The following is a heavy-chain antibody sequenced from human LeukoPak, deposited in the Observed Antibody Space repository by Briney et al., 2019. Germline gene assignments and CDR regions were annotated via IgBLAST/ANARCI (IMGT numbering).Heavy chain of an antibody. CDR2: IYSGGDT. CDR3: AKTGGPWD. CDR1: GFTVSSNY. D-gene: IGHD7-27*01. Sequence: PGGSLRLSCAASGFTVSSNYMNWVRQAPGKGLEWVSVIYSGGDTYYTDSVKGRFTISRDNSKNTLFLQMNSLRADDTAVYYCAKTGGPWDWGQGTLVTVSS. V-gene: IGHV3-53*01. J-gene: IGHJ4*02.